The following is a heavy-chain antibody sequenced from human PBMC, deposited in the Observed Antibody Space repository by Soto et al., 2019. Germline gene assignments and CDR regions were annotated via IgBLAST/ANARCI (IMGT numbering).Heavy chain of an antibody. J-gene: IGHJ3*01. CDR3: ARWSSSWSDPADAFDV. CDR1: GGSINSTSYY. Sequence: SETLSLTCIVSGGSINSTSYYWGWIRQPPGKGLEWIGNIYNSGSTYYDPSLKNRVTISVDTAKNQFSLKLSSVTAADTAVYYCARWSSSWSDPADAFDVWGQGTMVTVSS. V-gene: IGHV4-39*01. CDR2: IYNSGST. D-gene: IGHD6-13*01.